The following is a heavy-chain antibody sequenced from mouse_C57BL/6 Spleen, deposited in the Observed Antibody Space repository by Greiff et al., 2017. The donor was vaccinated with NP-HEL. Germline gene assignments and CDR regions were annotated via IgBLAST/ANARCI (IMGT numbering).Heavy chain of an antibody. D-gene: IGHD3-2*02. CDR2: IYPGDGDT. CDR1: GYAFSSSW. Sequence: QVQLQQSGPELVKPGASVKISCKASGYAFSSSWMNWVKQRPGKGLEWIGRIYPGDGDTNYNGRFKGKATLTADKSSSTAYMQLSSLTSEDSAVYFCASDSSGYVYAMDYWGQGTSVTVSS. V-gene: IGHV1-82*01. CDR3: ASDSSGYVYAMDY. J-gene: IGHJ4*01.